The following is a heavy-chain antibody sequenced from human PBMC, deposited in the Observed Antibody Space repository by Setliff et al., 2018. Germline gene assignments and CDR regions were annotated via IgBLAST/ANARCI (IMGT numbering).Heavy chain of an antibody. Sequence: SETLSLTCTVSDGSLSTYYWSWIRQPPGKGLEWIGYVYYSGTAYYNPSLKSRVTVIVDTSKNQLSLRLRSVTAADTGVYFCARVVPTARRGRLYYYYMDVWDKGATVTVSS. D-gene: IGHD1-1*01. V-gene: IGHV4-59*12. CDR1: DGSLSTYY. CDR3: ARVVPTARRGRLYYYYMDV. CDR2: VYYSGTA. J-gene: IGHJ6*03.